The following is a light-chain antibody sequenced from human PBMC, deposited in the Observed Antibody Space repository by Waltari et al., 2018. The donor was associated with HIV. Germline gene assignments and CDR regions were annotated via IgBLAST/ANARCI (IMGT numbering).Light chain of an antibody. CDR2: GDY. J-gene: IGLJ1*01. V-gene: IGLV1-40*01. Sequence: QSVLTQPPSVSGAPGQRVTISCSGSSSNIGANHDVHWYQQLPGTAPKCLTKGDYLRPSGCPDRFSGSKSGTSAFLAITGLQPEDEADYFCQSYDTSLGAFYVFGTGTKVTVL. CDR1: SSNIGANHD. CDR3: QSYDTSLGAFYV.